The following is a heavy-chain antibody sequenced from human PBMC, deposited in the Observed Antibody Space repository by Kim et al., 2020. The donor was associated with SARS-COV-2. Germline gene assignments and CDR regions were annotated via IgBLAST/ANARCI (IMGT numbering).Heavy chain of an antibody. Sequence: GGSLRLSCAASGFTFSSYGMHWVRQAPGKGLEWVAVISYDGSNKYYADSVKGRFTISRDNSKNTLYLQMNSLRAEDTAVYYCARDVNTMVRGVIGYWGQGTLVTVSS. CDR2: ISYDGSNK. V-gene: IGHV3-33*05. J-gene: IGHJ4*02. CDR1: GFTFSSYG. CDR3: ARDVNTMVRGVIGY. D-gene: IGHD3-10*01.